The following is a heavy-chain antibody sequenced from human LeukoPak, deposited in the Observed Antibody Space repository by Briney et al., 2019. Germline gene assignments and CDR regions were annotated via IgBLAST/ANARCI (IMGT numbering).Heavy chain of an antibody. Sequence: GASVKVSCKASGYTFTSFYMHWVRQAPGQGLEWMGIINPSGGSTSYAQKFQGRVTMTRDTSTSTLCMELSSLRSEDTAVYYCARDTYIYGSSAYYFDYWGQGTLVTVSS. CDR3: ARDTYIYGSSAYYFDY. CDR1: GYTFTSFY. V-gene: IGHV1-46*01. CDR2: INPSGGST. D-gene: IGHD5-18*01. J-gene: IGHJ4*02.